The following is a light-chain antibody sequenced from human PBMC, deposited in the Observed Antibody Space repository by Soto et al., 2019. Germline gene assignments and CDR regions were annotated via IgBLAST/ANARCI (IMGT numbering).Light chain of an antibody. CDR2: SNN. Sequence: QSALTQPPSASGTPGQRVTISCSGSRSSIGSNTVNWYQHLPGMAPKLLIYSNNHRPSGVPDRFSASKAGASASLAISGLQSGDEGDYYCGTWDSSLSAVFGGGTQLTVL. CDR1: RSSIGSNT. V-gene: IGLV1-44*01. CDR3: GTWDSSLSAV. J-gene: IGLJ7*01.